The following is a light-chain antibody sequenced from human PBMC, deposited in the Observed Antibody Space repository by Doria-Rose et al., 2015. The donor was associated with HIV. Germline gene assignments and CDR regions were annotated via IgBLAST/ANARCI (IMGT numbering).Light chain of an antibody. CDR3: HQYGSAWT. J-gene: IGKJ1*01. CDR1: QSFSSTY. V-gene: IGKV3-20*01. CDR2: DGS. Sequence: TQSPGTLSLSPGERATLSCRASQSFSSTYLAWYQQKPGQAPSLLIYDGSTRDTGIPDRFSASASGTELTLTINRLEPEDFALYYCHQYGSAWTFGQGTKVEI.